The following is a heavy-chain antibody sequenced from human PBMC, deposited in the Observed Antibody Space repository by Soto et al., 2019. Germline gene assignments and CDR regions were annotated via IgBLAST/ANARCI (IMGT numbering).Heavy chain of an antibody. D-gene: IGHD2-15*01. CDR3: ARVEDIVVVVAELYFDY. Sequence: ASVTVSCKASGYTFTSYGISWVRQAPGQGLEWMGWISAYNGNTNYAQKLQGRATMTTDTSTSTAYMELRSLRSDDTAVYYCARVEDIVVVVAELYFDYWGQGTLVTVSS. CDR1: GYTFTSYG. CDR2: ISAYNGNT. V-gene: IGHV1-18*01. J-gene: IGHJ4*02.